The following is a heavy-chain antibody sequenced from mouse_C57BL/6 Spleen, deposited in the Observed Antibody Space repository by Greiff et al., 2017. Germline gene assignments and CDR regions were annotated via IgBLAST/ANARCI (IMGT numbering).Heavy chain of an antibody. D-gene: IGHD4-1*01. CDR3: ARDGTGTNYAMDY. J-gene: IGHJ4*01. CDR2: INYDGSST. V-gene: IGHV5-16*01. CDR1: GFTFSDYY. Sequence: DVKLVESEGGLVQPGSSMKLSCTASGFTFSDYYMAWVRQVPEKGLEWVANINYDGSSTYYLDSLKSRFIISRDNAKNILYLQMSSLKSEDTATYYCARDGTGTNYAMDYWGQGTSVTVSS.